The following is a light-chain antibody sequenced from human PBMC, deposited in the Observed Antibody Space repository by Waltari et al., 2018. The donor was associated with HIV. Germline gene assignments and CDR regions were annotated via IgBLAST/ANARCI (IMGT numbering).Light chain of an antibody. J-gene: IGKJ2*03. CDR2: AAS. Sequence: EIVMTQSPATLSVSPGESVTLSCRASQRVSSNLAWYQQRPGQAPRLLIFAASTRAPGIPARFSGSGSGTEFTLTISSLQSEDFAVYHCQQYNNWPYSFGQGTKLEIK. V-gene: IGKV3-15*01. CDR3: QQYNNWPYS. CDR1: QRVSSN.